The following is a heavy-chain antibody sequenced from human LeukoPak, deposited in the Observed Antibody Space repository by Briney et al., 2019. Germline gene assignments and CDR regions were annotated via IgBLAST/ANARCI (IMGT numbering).Heavy chain of an antibody. V-gene: IGHV3-30-3*01. CDR1: GFTFSSYA. CDR2: ISYDGSNK. CDR3: ARGVFGVVIIKWAFDY. Sequence: PGRSLRLSCAASGFTFSSYAMHWVRQAPGKGLEWVAVISYDGSNKYYTDSVKGRFTISRDNSKNTLYLQMNSLRAEDTAVYYCARGVFGVVIIKWAFDYWGQGTLVTVSS. J-gene: IGHJ4*02. D-gene: IGHD3-3*01.